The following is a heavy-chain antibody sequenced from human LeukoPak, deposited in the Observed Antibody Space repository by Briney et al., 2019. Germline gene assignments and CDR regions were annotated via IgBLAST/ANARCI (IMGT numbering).Heavy chain of an antibody. CDR1: GGSFSGYY. D-gene: IGHD5-18*01. J-gene: IGHJ4*02. Sequence: SETLSLTCAVYGGSFSGYYCSWIRQHPGKGLEWIGYIYYSGSTYYNPSLKSRVTISVDTSKNQFSLKLSSVTAADTAVYYCARGSNTAMARFDYWGQGTLVTVSS. CDR2: IYYSGST. CDR3: ARGSNTAMARFDY. V-gene: IGHV4-31*11.